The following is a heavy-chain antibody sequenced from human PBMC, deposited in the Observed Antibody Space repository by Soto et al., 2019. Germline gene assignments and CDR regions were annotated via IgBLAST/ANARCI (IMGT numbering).Heavy chain of an antibody. J-gene: IGHJ4*02. D-gene: IGHD5-18*01. CDR1: GFMFSAYW. CDR3: ARDFYGGYTYGPGDY. CDR2: IHGDGGKI. Sequence: GGSLRLSCAASGFMFSAYWMSWVRQAPGKGLEWVANIHGDGGKIYYVDSVKGRFTISRDNAKRSLYLQMNSLRAEDTAVYYCARDFYGGYTYGPGDYWGQGALVTSPQ. V-gene: IGHV3-7*01.